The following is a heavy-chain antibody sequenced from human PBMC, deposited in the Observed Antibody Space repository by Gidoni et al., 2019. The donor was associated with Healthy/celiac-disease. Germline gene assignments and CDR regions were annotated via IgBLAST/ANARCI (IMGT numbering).Heavy chain of an antibody. J-gene: IGHJ4*02. CDR2: IKSKTDGGTT. Sequence: EVQLVESGGGLVKPGGSLRLSCAASGFTFRNAWMSWVRQAPGKGREWVGRIKSKTDGGTTDYAAPVKGRFTISRDDSKNTLYLQMNSLKTEDTAVYYCTTGGRGYSYGYRFAYWGQGTLVTVSS. D-gene: IGHD5-18*01. CDR3: TTGGRGYSYGYRFAY. V-gene: IGHV3-15*01. CDR1: GFTFRNAW.